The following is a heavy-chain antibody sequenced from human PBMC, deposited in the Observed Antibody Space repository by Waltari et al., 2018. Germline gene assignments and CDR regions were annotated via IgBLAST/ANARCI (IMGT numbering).Heavy chain of an antibody. CDR2: SNPNIGNT. D-gene: IGHD2-2*01. J-gene: IGHJ4*02. CDR1: GYTFTSYD. CDR3: ARGQGPAAQPGFDY. V-gene: IGHV1-8*02. Sequence: QVQLVQSGAEVKKPGASVKVSCKASGYTFTSYDINWVRQATVQGLDGRGWSNPNIGNTGYAQKFQGRVTMTRNTSISTAYMERSSLRSEDTAVYYCARGQGPAAQPGFDYWGQGTLVTVSS.